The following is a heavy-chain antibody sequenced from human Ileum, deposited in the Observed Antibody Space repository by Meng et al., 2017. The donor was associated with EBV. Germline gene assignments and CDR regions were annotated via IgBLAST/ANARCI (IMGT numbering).Heavy chain of an antibody. V-gene: IGHV4-4*02. J-gene: IGHJ4*02. CDR3: ARVGQWLPIDY. CDR1: GGSTSRSGSY. D-gene: IGHD6-19*01. Sequence: VQLQESGPGLWKPSQTLSLTCAVFGGSTSRSGSYWNWIRQPPGKGLEWIGEIYHSGSTNYNPSLKSRVTISVDKSKNQFSLNLSSVTAADTAVYYCARVGQWLPIDYWGQGTLVTASS. CDR2: IYHSGST.